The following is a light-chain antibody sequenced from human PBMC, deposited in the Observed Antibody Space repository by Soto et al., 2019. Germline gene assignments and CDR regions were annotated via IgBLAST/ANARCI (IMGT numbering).Light chain of an antibody. J-gene: IGKJ1*01. CDR3: MEGSHWPKK. CDR2: QVS. CDR1: QILVYSDGNTY. V-gene: IGKV2-30*01. Sequence: DVVITQSPLSLPATLVHPASISFTSSQILVYSDGNTYLSWFHQGPGQSPRRLIYQVSYRDSGVPDRFSGSGSGTDFTLKISRVEAEDVGIYYCMEGSHWPKKFGQGTKVDIK.